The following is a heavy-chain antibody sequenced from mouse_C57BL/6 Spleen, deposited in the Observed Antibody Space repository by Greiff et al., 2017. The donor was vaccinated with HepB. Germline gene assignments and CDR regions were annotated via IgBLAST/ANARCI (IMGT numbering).Heavy chain of an antibody. CDR1: GFTFSSYA. D-gene: IGHD4-1*01. V-gene: IGHV5-4*01. Sequence: EVKLVESGGGLVKPGGSLKLSCAASGFTFSSYAMSWVRQTPEKRLEWVATISDGGSYTYYPDNVKGRFTISRDNAKNNLYLQMSHLKSEDTAMYYCARDPLGRFAYWGQGTLVTVSA. J-gene: IGHJ3*01. CDR2: ISDGGSYT. CDR3: ARDPLGRFAY.